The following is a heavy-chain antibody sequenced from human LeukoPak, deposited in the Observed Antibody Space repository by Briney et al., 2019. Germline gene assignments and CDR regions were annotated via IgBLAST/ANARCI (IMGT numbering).Heavy chain of an antibody. CDR2: ISSSSSLI. CDR1: GFTFSYYS. Sequence: GGSLRLSCAASGFTFSYYSMNWVRQAPGRGLEWVSCISSSSSLIFYSDSVRGRFTISRDNAKNSLFLQMNTLRVEDTAVYYCARESGEAFDYWGQGTLVTVSS. V-gene: IGHV3-21*01. J-gene: IGHJ4*02. D-gene: IGHD7-27*01. CDR3: ARESGEAFDY.